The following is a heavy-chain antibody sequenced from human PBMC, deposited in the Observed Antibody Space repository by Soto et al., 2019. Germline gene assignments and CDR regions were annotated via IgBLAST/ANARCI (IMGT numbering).Heavy chain of an antibody. CDR3: ARDLGYYDSSGYFDY. Sequence: PGGSLRRSCAASVFTFSYYYMSWIRQAPGKGLEWVSYISSSGSAIYYADSVQGRFTIARDNAKNSLYLQMNSLRAEDTAVYYCARDLGYYDSSGYFDYWGQGTLVTVSS. CDR2: ISSSGSAI. D-gene: IGHD3-22*01. V-gene: IGHV3-11*01. J-gene: IGHJ4*02. CDR1: VFTFSYYY.